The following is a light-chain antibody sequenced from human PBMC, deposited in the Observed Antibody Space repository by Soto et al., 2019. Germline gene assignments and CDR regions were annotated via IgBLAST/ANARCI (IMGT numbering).Light chain of an antibody. CDR2: GAS. CDR3: QQRGDWPLLYS. V-gene: IGKV3-11*01. Sequence: EVVLTQSPATLSLSPGEGATLSCRASQSVSTYLAWYQHKAGQAPRLLIYGASNRATGIPARFSGSGSGTDFTLTISSLEPVDFGVYYCQQRGDWPLLYSFGQGTKLEIK. J-gene: IGKJ2*03. CDR1: QSVSTY.